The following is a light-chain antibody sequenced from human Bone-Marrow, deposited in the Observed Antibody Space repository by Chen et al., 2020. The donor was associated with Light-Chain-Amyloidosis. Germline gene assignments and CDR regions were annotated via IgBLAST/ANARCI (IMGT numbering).Light chain of an antibody. CDR3: QSADSSGAYEVI. J-gene: IGLJ2*01. CDR1: ALPTKY. Sequence: SYELTQPPSVSVSPGQTARITCSGDALPTKYAYWYQQKPGQAPVLVKHRDTERPSGISERFYGSSSGTTATLTISGVQAEDGADYHCQSADSSGAYEVIFGGGTKLTVL. V-gene: IGLV3-25*03. CDR2: RDT.